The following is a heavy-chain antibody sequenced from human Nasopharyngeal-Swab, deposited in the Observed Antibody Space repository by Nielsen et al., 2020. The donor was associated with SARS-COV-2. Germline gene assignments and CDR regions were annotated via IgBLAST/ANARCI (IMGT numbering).Heavy chain of an antibody. D-gene: IGHD2-21*01. Sequence: GESLKISCAASGSTFSIYAMTWVRQAPGKGLEWVSIISGSGDTTYYADSVKDRFTISRDNSKNTLYLQTNSLRVEDTAVYYCAKAPYLRGLDVWGQGTTVTVSS. CDR3: AKAPYLRGLDV. J-gene: IGHJ6*02. CDR2: ISGSGDTT. V-gene: IGHV3-23*01. CDR1: GSTFSIYA.